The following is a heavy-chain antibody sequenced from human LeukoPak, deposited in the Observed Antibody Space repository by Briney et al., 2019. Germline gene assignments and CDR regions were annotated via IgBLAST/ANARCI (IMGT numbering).Heavy chain of an antibody. V-gene: IGHV3-48*02. Sequence: GGSLRLSCAVSGFPFSKYGMNWVRQAPGMGPEWVSYISSSGATFYYADSVRGRFTVSRDNDKNLLSLQMSGLRDEDTALYFCARDRLLLFGEFMVPDSWGQGTLVIVSS. CDR3: ARDRLLLFGEFMVPDS. D-gene: IGHD3-10*01. CDR2: ISSSGATF. J-gene: IGHJ4*02. CDR1: GFPFSKYG.